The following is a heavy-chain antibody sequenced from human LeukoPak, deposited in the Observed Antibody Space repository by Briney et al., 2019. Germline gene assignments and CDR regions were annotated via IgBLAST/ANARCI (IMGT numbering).Heavy chain of an antibody. Sequence: PSETLSLTCNVSGVSISSKGHYWGWIRQSPGKGLEWIGSSYYSGTTYYNPSLRSRVAISVDTSKNHFSLNLTSVTAEDTAVYYCARDECPLWSISCHRGFDPWGQGLLVTVSS. CDR3: ARDECPLWSISCHRGFDP. V-gene: IGHV4-39*02. CDR2: SYYSGTT. CDR1: GVSISSKGHY. J-gene: IGHJ5*02. D-gene: IGHD2-2*02.